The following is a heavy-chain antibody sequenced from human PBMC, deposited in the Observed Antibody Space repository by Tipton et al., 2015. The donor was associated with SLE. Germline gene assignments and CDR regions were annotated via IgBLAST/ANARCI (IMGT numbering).Heavy chain of an antibody. CDR1: GFTFSSYG. Sequence: SPRLSCAASGFTFSSYGMHWVRQAPGKGLEWVAFIRYDGSNKYYADSVKGRFTISRDNSKNTLYLQMNSLRAEDTAVYYCARDSYTASLGYFDYWGQGTLVTVSS. V-gene: IGHV3-30*02. J-gene: IGHJ4*02. CDR2: IRYDGSNK. CDR3: ARDSYTASLGYFDY. D-gene: IGHD5-18*01.